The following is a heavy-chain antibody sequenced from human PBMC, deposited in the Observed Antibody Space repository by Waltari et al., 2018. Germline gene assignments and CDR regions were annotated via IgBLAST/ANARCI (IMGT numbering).Heavy chain of an antibody. J-gene: IGHJ5*02. CDR3: ARAAWGYCSSTSCYTWFDP. CDR2: IYYSGST. CDR1: GGSISSSSYY. Sequence: QLQLQESGPGLVKPSETLSLTCTVSGGSISSSSYYWGWIRQPPGKGLGWIGSIYYSGSTYYNPYRKGRVTVSVDTSKNQFSLKLGSVTAADTAVYYCARAAWGYCSSTSCYTWFDPWGQGTLVTVSS. D-gene: IGHD2-2*02. V-gene: IGHV4-39*07.